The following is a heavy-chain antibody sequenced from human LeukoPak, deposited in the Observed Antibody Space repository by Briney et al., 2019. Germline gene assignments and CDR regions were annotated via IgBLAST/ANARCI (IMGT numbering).Heavy chain of an antibody. V-gene: IGHV1-8*02. CDR3: ARVIAGIDAFDI. CDR2: MNPNSGNT. J-gene: IGHJ3*02. Sequence: ASVTVSCKASGGTFSSYAINWVRQATGQGLEWMGWMNPNSGNTGYAQKFQGRVTMTRNTSISTAYMELGSLRSEDTAVYYCARVIAGIDAFDIWGQGTMVTVSS. D-gene: IGHD6-13*01. CDR1: GGTFSSYA.